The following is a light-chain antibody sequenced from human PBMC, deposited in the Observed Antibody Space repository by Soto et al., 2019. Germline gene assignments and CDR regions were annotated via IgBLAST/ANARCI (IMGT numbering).Light chain of an antibody. J-gene: IGKJ2*01. Sequence: EIVMTQSPATLSVSPGERATLSCRASQSVSSNLAWYQQKPGQAPRLRIYGAYTRATGIPARFSDSASGTEFTLTISSLQSEDFAVYYCQQYHNWPTYTFGQGTNLET. CDR2: GAY. V-gene: IGKV3-15*01. CDR1: QSVSSN. CDR3: QQYHNWPTYT.